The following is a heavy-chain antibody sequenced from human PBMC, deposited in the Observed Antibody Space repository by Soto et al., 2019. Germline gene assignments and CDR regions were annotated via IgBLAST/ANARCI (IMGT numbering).Heavy chain of an antibody. CDR2: ISSSSSYI. CDR3: ARYGSTSCYSQVRGGQAYCGPS. CDR1: GFTFSSYS. J-gene: IGHJ5*02. D-gene: IGHD2-2*01. Sequence: GGSLRLSCAASGFTFSSYSMNWVRQAPGKGLEWVSSISSSSSYIYYADSVKGRFTISRDNAKNSLYLQMNSLRAEDTAVYYCARYGSTSCYSQVRGGQAYCGPSWGQGTLVTVSS. V-gene: IGHV3-21*01.